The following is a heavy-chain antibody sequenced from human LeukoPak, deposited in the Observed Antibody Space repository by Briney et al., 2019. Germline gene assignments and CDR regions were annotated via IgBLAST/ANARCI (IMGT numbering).Heavy chain of an antibody. V-gene: IGHV3-23*01. CDR1: GFTFNIYD. CDR3: TKDSAL. CDR2: ISGSGGIT. D-gene: IGHD3-10*01. Sequence: GGSLRLSCAAFGFTFNIYDMRWVRQAPGKGLEWVSSISGSGGITYYADSVKGRFTISRDNFKNTLDLHMYSLRAEDSAVYYCTKDSALWGQGTLVTVSS. J-gene: IGHJ4*02.